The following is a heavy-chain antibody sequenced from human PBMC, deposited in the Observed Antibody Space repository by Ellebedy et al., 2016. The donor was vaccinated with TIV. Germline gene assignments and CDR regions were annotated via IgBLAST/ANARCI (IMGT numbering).Heavy chain of an antibody. CDR2: TRVSGFST. CDR1: GFTFSSYT. D-gene: IGHD6-19*01. J-gene: IGHJ4*02. Sequence: GESLKISCAASGFTFSSYTMRWVRQAPGKGLARVPPTRVSGFSTYYADSVKSRFTIARDNSKATVYLQMNSLRVEGTAVYYCATDSISSGWYTLFCDSWGQGTLITVSS. CDR3: ATDSISSGWYTLFCDS. V-gene: IGHV3-23*01.